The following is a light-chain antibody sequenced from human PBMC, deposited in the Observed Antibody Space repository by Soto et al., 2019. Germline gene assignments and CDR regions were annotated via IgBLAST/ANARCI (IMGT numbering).Light chain of an antibody. CDR2: KAS. CDR3: QQYNSYSVT. V-gene: IGKV1-5*03. CDR1: QSISSW. Sequence: DIQMTQSPSTLSAFVGDRVIITCRASQSISSWLAWYQQKPGKAPKLLIYKASSLESGVPSRFSGSGSGTEFTLTISSLQPDDFATYYCQQYNSYSVTFGGGTKVEIK. J-gene: IGKJ4*01.